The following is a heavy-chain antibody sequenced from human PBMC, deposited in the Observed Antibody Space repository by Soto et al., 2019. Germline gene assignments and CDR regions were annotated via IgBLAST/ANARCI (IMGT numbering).Heavy chain of an antibody. Sequence: EVQLVESGGDLVQPGGSLRLSCAASGFTFSTYWMDWVRQAPGKGLEWVAKIKEDGSEKNYVDSVKGRFTISRDNAKTFLYQQMNSLRAGDTAVYYCARDRVYCSGGTCYSVLDYWGQGTLVTVSS. V-gene: IGHV3-7*01. D-gene: IGHD2-15*01. J-gene: IGHJ4*02. CDR2: IKEDGSEK. CDR1: GFTFSTYW. CDR3: ARDRVYCSGGTCYSVLDY.